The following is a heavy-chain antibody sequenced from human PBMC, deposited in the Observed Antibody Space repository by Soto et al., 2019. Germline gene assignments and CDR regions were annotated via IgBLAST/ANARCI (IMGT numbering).Heavy chain of an antibody. CDR1: GFTFDEYT. V-gene: IGHV3-43*01. Sequence: VLLEESGGAVVQPGGSLRVSCVASGFTFDEYTMHWVRQAPGKGLEWISLISWDGGTTYYADSVKGRFTISRDTAKNSVYLQMDSLRAENTALYYCTKVKKKYRTTSGVDFGSWGQGTLVTVSS. CDR3: TKVKKKYRTTSGVDFGS. J-gene: IGHJ4*02. D-gene: IGHD6-6*01. CDR2: ISWDGGTT.